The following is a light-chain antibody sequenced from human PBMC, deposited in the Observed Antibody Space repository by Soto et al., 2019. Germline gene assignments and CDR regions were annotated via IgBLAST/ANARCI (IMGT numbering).Light chain of an antibody. V-gene: IGKV1-39*01. Sequence: DIQMTQSPSSLSASVGDRVAITCRATQSISDYLNWYQQKPGRALKLLIYGASNLQSGVPSRFSGSGSGTDFTLPISGVQPEDFGIYYCHQSYSSPVTFGPGTKVDVK. CDR1: QSISDY. CDR3: HQSYSSPVT. CDR2: GAS. J-gene: IGKJ3*01.